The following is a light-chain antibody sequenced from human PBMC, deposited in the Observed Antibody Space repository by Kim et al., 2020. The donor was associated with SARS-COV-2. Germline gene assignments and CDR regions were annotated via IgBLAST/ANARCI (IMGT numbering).Light chain of an antibody. CDR1: QSVSSSY. CDR2: ATS. Sequence: LSPGERATLTCRSSQSVSSSYLAWYQQKPGQAPWLLIYATSNRATGVPDRFSGSGSGTDFTLTISRLQSEDFAVYYCQQYGDLWTFGQGTKVDIK. V-gene: IGKV3-20*01. J-gene: IGKJ1*01. CDR3: QQYGDLWT.